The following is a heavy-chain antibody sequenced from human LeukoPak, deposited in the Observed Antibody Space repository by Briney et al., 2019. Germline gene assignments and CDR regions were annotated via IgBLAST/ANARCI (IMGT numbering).Heavy chain of an antibody. CDR1: GFTFDSYS. V-gene: IGHV3-21*01. Sequence: PGGSLRLSCAASGFTFDSYSMNWVRQAPGKGLEWVSSISSSSSYIYYADSVKGRFTISRDNAKNSLYLQMNSLRAEDTAVYYCARDVGYSSSWHWGNYYYYYMDVWGKGTTVTVSS. CDR3: ARDVGYSSSWHWGNYYYYYMDV. D-gene: IGHD6-13*01. CDR2: ISSSSSYI. J-gene: IGHJ6*03.